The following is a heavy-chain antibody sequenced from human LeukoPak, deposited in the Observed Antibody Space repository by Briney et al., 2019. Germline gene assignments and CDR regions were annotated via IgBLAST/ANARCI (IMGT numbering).Heavy chain of an antibody. CDR3: APTSNFYDSSGPWGYFDL. CDR2: IIPMVGTA. Sequence: SVKVSCKASGGTLSDYAINWVRQAPGQGLEWMGGIIPMVGTANYGQKFAGRVTIIADESTNIAHMELSGLRSEDTAVYYCAPTSNFYDSSGPWGYFDLWGRGTLVTVSS. CDR1: GGTLSDYA. V-gene: IGHV1-69*13. D-gene: IGHD3-22*01. J-gene: IGHJ2*01.